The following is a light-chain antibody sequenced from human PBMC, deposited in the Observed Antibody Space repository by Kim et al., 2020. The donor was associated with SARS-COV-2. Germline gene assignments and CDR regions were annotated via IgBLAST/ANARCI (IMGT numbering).Light chain of an antibody. CDR1: QSVSSN. J-gene: IGKJ1*01. Sequence: SPGEIAHLSCRARQSVSSNLAWYQQKPGQAPRLLIYGASTRATGIPARFSGSGSGTEFTLTISSLQSEDFAVYYCQQYNNWPPWTFGQGTKVEIK. CDR2: GAS. V-gene: IGKV3-15*01. CDR3: QQYNNWPPWT.